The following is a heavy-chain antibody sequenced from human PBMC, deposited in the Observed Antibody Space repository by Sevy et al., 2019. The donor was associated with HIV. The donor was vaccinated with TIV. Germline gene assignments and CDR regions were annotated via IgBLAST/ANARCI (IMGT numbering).Heavy chain of an antibody. J-gene: IGHJ4*02. CDR3: VRDRFYGGDSVTFAGDF. CDR1: GYTFNSFY. D-gene: IGHD2-21*02. CDR2: INPYSGGT. V-gene: IGHV1-2*02. Sequence: GESPKISCKASGYTFNSFYIHWVRQAPGQGLEWMGWINPYSGGTHYAQKFQGRVTLTRDTSISVAYMDLTSLRSNDTAVYYCVRDRFYGGDSVTFAGDFWGQGTLVTVSS.